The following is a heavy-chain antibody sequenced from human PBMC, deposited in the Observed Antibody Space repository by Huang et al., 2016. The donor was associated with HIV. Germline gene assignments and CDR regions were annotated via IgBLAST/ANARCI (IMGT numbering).Heavy chain of an antibody. D-gene: IGHD4-17*01. CDR3: ARVDLLLGKYGDYEENAFDI. V-gene: IGHV4-61*01. CDR2: IYYSGST. Sequence: QVQLQESGPGLVKPSETLSLTCTVSGGSVSSGSYYWGWIRQPPGKGLEWIWYIYYSGSTNYNPFLKSRVTISVDTSKNQFSLKLSSVTAADTAVYYCARVDLLLGKYGDYEENAFDIWGQGTMVTVSS. CDR1: GGSVSSGSYY. J-gene: IGHJ3*02.